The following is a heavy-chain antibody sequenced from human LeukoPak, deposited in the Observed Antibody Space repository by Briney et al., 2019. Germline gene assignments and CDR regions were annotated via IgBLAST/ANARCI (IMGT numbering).Heavy chain of an antibody. CDR3: ARVFFGSLTVDY. Sequence: SETLSLTCTVSDYSISSGYYWGWIRQPPGKGLEWVGSIYHSGSPSYNPSLKSRVNISVDTTKNQFSLKLSSVTAADTAVYYCARVFFGSLTVDYWGQGTLVTVSS. J-gene: IGHJ4*02. CDR2: IYHSGSP. D-gene: IGHD3-9*01. CDR1: DYSISSGYY. V-gene: IGHV4-38-2*02.